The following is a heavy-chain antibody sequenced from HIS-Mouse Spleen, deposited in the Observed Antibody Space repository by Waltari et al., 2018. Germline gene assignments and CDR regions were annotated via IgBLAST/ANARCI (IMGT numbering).Heavy chain of an antibody. J-gene: IGHJ2*01. CDR2: IYYSGST. CDR3: AREIPYSSSWYDWYFDL. CDR1: GGSISSSRYY. D-gene: IGHD6-13*01. V-gene: IGHV4-39*07. Sequence: QLQLQESGPGLVKPSETLSLTCTVPGGSISSSRYYWGWIRQPPGKGLAWIGSIYYSGSTYYNPSLKSRVTISVDTSKNQFSLKLSSVTAADTAVYYCAREIPYSSSWYDWYFDLWGRGTLVTVSS.